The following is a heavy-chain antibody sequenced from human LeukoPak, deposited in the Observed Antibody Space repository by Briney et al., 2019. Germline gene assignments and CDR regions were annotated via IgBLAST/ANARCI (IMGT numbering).Heavy chain of an antibody. J-gene: IGHJ4*02. D-gene: IGHD1-26*01. CDR1: GFTFSSYW. Sequence: GGSLRLSCAASGFTFSSYWMGWVRQAPGKRLEWVANMNIDGSEKYYADSVKGRFTISRDNARNSVYLQMNRLRVEDTAVYYCARGPVEWELLLDYWGQGTLVTVFS. CDR2: MNIDGSEK. CDR3: ARGPVEWELLLDY. V-gene: IGHV3-7*01.